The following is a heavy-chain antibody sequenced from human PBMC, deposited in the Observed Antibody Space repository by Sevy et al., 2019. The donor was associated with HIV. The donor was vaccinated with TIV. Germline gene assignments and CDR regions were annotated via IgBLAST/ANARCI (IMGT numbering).Heavy chain of an antibody. CDR3: VREWTLHISYYFDY. D-gene: IGHD3-16*02. V-gene: IGHV3-7*01. Sequence: GGSLRLSCAASGFDFSSYWMSWVRQAPGKGLEWVANMKQVGSEKHYADSVNGRLTISRDNAKNSLFLQMNSLRAEDTAVYYGVREWTLHISYYFDYWGQGTPVTVSS. CDR2: MKQVGSEK. CDR1: GFDFSSYW. J-gene: IGHJ4*02.